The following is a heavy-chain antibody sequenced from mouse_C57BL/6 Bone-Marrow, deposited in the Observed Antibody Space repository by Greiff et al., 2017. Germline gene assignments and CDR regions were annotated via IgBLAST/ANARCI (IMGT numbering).Heavy chain of an antibody. V-gene: IGHV5-4*01. CDR3: AGDRTGQFAY. CDR1: GFTFSSYA. CDR2: ISDGGSYT. Sequence: EVQGVEPGGGLVKPGGSLKLSCAASGFTFSSYAMSWVRQTPEKRLAWVATISDGGSYTYYPDNVKGRFTISRDNAKNTLYLQMSHLKSDDTAMYYCAGDRTGQFAYCDQGTLVTVSA. D-gene: IGHD4-1*01. J-gene: IGHJ3*01.